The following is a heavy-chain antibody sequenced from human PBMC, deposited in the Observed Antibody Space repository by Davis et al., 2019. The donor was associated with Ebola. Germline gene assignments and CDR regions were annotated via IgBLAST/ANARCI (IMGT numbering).Heavy chain of an antibody. Sequence: GESLKISCKGSGDSFTSYWTGWVRQMPRKGLEWMGIIYPGDSDTRYSPSFQGHVTISADKSISTAYLQWSSLKASDTAMYYCARHCSSTSCYPLYYYYGMDVWGQGTTVTVSS. CDR3: ARHCSSTSCYPLYYYYGMDV. D-gene: IGHD2-2*01. CDR2: IYPGDSDT. J-gene: IGHJ6*02. CDR1: GDSFTSYW. V-gene: IGHV5-51*01.